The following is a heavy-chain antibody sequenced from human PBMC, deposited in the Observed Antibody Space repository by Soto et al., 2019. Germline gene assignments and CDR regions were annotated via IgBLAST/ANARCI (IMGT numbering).Heavy chain of an antibody. CDR1: GGSISSGGYY. J-gene: IGHJ3*02. CDR2: IYYSGST. Sequence: QVQLQESGPGLVKPSQTLSLTCTVSGGSISSGGYYWSWIRQHPGKGLEWIGYIYYSGSTYYNPSLKSRVTISVDTSKNQFSLKLSSVTAADTAVYYCARGPYHYDFWSGYPTDDAFDIWGQGTMVTVSS. CDR3: ARGPYHYDFWSGYPTDDAFDI. D-gene: IGHD3-3*01. V-gene: IGHV4-31*03.